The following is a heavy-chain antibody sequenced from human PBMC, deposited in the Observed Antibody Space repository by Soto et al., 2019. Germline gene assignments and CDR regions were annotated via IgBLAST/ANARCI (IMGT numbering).Heavy chain of an antibody. V-gene: IGHV3-64*01. D-gene: IGHD2-15*01. CDR1: GFTFSSYA. CDR2: ISSNGGST. Sequence: EVQLVESGGGLVQPGGSLRLSCAASGFTFSSYAMHWVRQAPGKGLEYVSAISSNGGSTYYANSVKGRFTISRDNSKNSLYLQNGRLKGEDMAVYYLSRGDWGRHIVVVGAAGAFDIWGQGTMVTVSS. J-gene: IGHJ3*02. CDR3: SRGDWGRHIVVVGAAGAFDI.